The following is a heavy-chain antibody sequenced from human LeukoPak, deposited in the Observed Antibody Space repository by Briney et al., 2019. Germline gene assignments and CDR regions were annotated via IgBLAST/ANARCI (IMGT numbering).Heavy chain of an antibody. CDR1: GFTFSSYW. Sequence: GGSLRLSCAASGFTFSSYWMHWVRQAPGKGLVWVSRINSDGSSTSYADSVKGRFTISRDNAKNTLYLQMNSLRAEDTAVYYCAKGGYSYELGYWGQGTLVTVSS. CDR3: AKGGYSYELGY. V-gene: IGHV3-74*01. D-gene: IGHD5-18*01. CDR2: INSDGSST. J-gene: IGHJ4*02.